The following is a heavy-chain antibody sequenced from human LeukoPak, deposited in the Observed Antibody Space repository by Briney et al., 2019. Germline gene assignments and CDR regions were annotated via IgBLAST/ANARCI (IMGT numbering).Heavy chain of an antibody. CDR2: IYYSGST. V-gene: IGHV4-39*01. CDR3: ARSLNDYYGSGLPDY. Sequence: PSETLSLTCTVSGGSISSSSYYWGWIRQPPGKGLEWIGSIYYSGSTYYNPSLKSRVTISVDTSKNQFSLKLSSVTAADTAVYYCARSLNDYYGSGLPDYWGQGTLVTVSS. CDR1: GGSISSSSYY. J-gene: IGHJ4*02. D-gene: IGHD3-10*01.